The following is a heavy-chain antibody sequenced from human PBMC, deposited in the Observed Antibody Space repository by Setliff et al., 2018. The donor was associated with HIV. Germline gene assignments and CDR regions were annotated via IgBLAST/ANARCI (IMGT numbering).Heavy chain of an antibody. CDR3: VGDDNSWFWSGYSTSPPDYFDY. V-gene: IGHV4-31*03. D-gene: IGHD3-3*01. Sequence: PSETLSLTCTVSGGSISSGGYYWSWIRQHPEKGLEWIGYIYYSGSAYYNPSLKSRVTISLDTSKNQFSLKLNSVTAADTAVYYCVGDDNSWFWSGYSTSPPDYFDYWGQGMLVTVS. J-gene: IGHJ4*02. CDR2: IYYSGSA. CDR1: GGSISSGGYY.